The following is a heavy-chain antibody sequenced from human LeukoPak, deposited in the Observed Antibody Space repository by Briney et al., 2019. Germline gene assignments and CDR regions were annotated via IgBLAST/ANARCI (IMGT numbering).Heavy chain of an antibody. CDR2: ISYDGSNK. J-gene: IGHJ4*02. V-gene: IGHV3-30-3*01. CDR1: GFTFSSYA. CDR3: ARGDHYYDSSGYPSFEY. Sequence: QAGGSLRLSCAASGFTFSSYAMHWVRQAPGKGLEWVAVISYDGSNKYYADSVKGRFTISRDNSKNTLYLQMNSLRAEDTAVYYCARGDHYYDSSGYPSFEYWGQGTLVTVSS. D-gene: IGHD3-22*01.